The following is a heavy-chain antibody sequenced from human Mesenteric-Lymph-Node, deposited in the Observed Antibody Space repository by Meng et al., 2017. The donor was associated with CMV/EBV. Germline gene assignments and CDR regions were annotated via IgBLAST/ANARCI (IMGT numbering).Heavy chain of an antibody. CDR3: ELRYDSGGFYL. Sequence: GESLKISCAVSGFTFSNYSMNWVRQAPGKGLEWVSSISSSSSYIYYADSVKGRFTISRDNAKNSLYLQMNSLRAEDTAVYYCELRYDSGGFYLWGQGTLVTVSS. D-gene: IGHD3-22*01. CDR1: GFTFSNYS. J-gene: IGHJ4*02. CDR2: ISSSSSYI. V-gene: IGHV3-21*01.